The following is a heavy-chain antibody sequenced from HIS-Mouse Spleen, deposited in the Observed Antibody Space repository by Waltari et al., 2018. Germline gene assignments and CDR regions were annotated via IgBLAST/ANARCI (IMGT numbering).Heavy chain of an antibody. CDR3: ARVNSSFDY. CDR1: GGSFSGYY. J-gene: IGHJ4*02. Sequence: QVQLQQWGAGLLKPSETLSLTCAVYGGSFSGYYWSWIRQPPGKGLEWIGEINHSGSTNYSPSLNSRVTITVDTSKNQFSLKLSSVTAADTAVYYCARVNSSFDYWGQGTLVTVSS. CDR2: INHSGST. D-gene: IGHD6-13*01. V-gene: IGHV4-34*01.